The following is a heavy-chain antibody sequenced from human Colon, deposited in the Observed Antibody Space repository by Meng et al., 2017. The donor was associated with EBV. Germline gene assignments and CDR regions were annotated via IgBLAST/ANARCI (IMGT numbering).Heavy chain of an antibody. CDR1: GGSISSNDHW. Sequence: QVTLQDSDSAVVKYSAPLSLPCEVSGGSISSNDHWWSWVRQPPGKGPEWIGEIHHSGTTNYNPSFKSRVTMTIDTWKNRFSLDLTSVTAADTAVYYCARGSYYTWATWGQGTLVTVSS. J-gene: IGHJ5*02. D-gene: IGHD3-10*01. CDR2: IHHSGTT. V-gene: IGHV4-4*02. CDR3: ARGSYYTWAT.